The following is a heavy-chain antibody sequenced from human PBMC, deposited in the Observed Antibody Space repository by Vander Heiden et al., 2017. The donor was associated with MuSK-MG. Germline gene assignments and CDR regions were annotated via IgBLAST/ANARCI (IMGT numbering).Heavy chain of an antibody. CDR2: IIPILGTA. CDR1: GGTFSTSS. V-gene: IGHV1-69*12. J-gene: IGHJ4*02. Sequence: QVHLVQSGAEVKKPGSSVTVSCEASGGTFSTSSISSVRQDPGQGLEWMGGIIPILGTANYAQKFKGRVTMTADESTSTAYMELSSLSSEDRAVYYCARSELRFDCYDSSGSVTTFDYWGQGTLVTVSS. CDR3: ARSELRFDCYDSSGSVTTFDY. D-gene: IGHD3-22*01.